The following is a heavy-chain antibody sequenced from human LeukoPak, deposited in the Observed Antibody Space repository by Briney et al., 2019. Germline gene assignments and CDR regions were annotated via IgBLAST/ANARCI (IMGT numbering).Heavy chain of an antibody. CDR3: ARITFVVEGYGMDV. V-gene: IGHV4-59*08. CDR2: IYYSGST. D-gene: IGHD2-21*01. CDR1: GGSISSYY. Sequence: SETLSLTCTVSGGSISSYYWSWIRQPPGKGLEWIGYIYYSGSTNYNPSPKSRVTISVDTSKNQFSLSLSSVTAADTAVYYCARITFVVEGYGMDVWGQGTTVTVSS. J-gene: IGHJ6*02.